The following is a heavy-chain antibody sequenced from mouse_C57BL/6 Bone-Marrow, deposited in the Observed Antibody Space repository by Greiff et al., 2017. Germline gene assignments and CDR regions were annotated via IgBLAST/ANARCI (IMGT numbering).Heavy chain of an antibody. CDR3: ASDFYYYGSSYVRAY. Sequence: QVQLQQPGAELVKPGASVKLSCKASGYTFTSYWMHWVKQRPGQGLEWIGMIHPNSGSTNYNEKFKSKATLTVDKSSSTAYMQLSSLTSEDSAVYYCASDFYYYGSSYVRAYWGQGTLVTVSA. D-gene: IGHD1-1*01. J-gene: IGHJ3*01. V-gene: IGHV1-64*01. CDR1: GYTFTSYW. CDR2: IHPNSGST.